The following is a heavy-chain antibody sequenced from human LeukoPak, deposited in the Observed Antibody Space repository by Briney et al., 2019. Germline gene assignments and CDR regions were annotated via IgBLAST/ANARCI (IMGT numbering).Heavy chain of an antibody. CDR2: IYASGST. Sequence: PSQTLSLTCTVSGGSISSGTYYWSWIRQPAGKGLEWIGRIYASGSTDYNPSLKSRVTISLDTSKNQFSLKLNSVTAADTAVYYCARKGDVWGKGTTVTVSS. J-gene: IGHJ6*04. CDR3: ARKGDV. V-gene: IGHV4-61*02. CDR1: GGSISSGTYY.